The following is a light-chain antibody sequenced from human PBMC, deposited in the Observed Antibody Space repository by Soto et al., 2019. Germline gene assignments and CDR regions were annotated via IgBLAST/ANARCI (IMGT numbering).Light chain of an antibody. CDR1: QSVSSN. CDR2: GAS. CDR3: QQYNNWPPYT. Sequence: EIVMTQSPATLSVSPGERATLSCRASQSVSSNLAWYQQKPGQAPRLLIYGASTRATGIPARFSGSGSGTEFTLTISSLQSEDFAGYYCQQYNNWPPYTFGQGTQLAIK. V-gene: IGKV3-15*01. J-gene: IGKJ2*01.